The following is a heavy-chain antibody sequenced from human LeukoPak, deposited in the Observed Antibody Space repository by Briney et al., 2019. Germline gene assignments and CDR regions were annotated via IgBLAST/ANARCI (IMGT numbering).Heavy chain of an antibody. Sequence: GASVKVSCKASGYXSTDYHIHWVRQAPGQGLKWVGWINANSGGGNYAQEFQGRVTMTWDTSISTAYMELSRLRSDDTAVYYCARYPLGYSGYLKDWGQGTLVTVSS. J-gene: IGHJ4*02. CDR2: INANSGGG. CDR3: ARYPLGYSGYLKD. V-gene: IGHV1-2*02. CDR1: GYXSTDYH. D-gene: IGHD5-12*01.